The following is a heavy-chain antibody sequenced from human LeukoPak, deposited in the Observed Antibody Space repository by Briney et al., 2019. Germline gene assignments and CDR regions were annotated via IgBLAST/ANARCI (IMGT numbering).Heavy chain of an antibody. J-gene: IGHJ6*03. CDR2: IYYSGST. V-gene: IGHV4-39*07. CDR3: ARDRAGYSSIIYYYYYYMDV. Sequence: SETLSLTCTVSGGSISSSSYYWGWIRQPPGKGLEWIGSIYYSGSTYYNPSLKSRVTISVDTSKNQFSLKLSSVTAEDTAVYYCARDRAGYSSIIYYYYYYMDVWGKGTTVTISS. D-gene: IGHD6-13*01. CDR1: GGSISSSSYY.